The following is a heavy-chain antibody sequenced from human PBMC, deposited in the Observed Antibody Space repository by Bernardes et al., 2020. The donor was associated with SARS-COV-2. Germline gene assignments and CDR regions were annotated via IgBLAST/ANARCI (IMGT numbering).Heavy chain of an antibody. J-gene: IGHJ4*02. CDR2: IIPILGIA. CDR1: GGTFSSYA. Sequence: SVKVSCKASGGTFSSYAISWVRQAPGQGLEWMGRIIPILGIANYAQKFQGRVTITADKSTSTAYMELSSLRSEDTAVYYCARSGWSAGPSDPKGFFFDYWGQGTLVTVSS. CDR3: ARSGWSAGPSDPKGFFFDY. D-gene: IGHD6-13*01. V-gene: IGHV1-69*04.